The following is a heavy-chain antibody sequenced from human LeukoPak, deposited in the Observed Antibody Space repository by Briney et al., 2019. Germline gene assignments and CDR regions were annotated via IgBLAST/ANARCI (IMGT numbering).Heavy chain of an antibody. CDR1: GYTFTSYD. Sequence: GASVKVSCKASGYTFTSYDISWVRQAPGQGLEWMGGIIPIFGTANYAQKFQGRVTITTDESTSTAYMELSSLRSEDTAVYYCVRDRDGSSYNWFDPWGQGTLVTVSS. J-gene: IGHJ5*02. CDR3: VRDRDGSSYNWFDP. D-gene: IGHD1-26*01. CDR2: IIPIFGTA. V-gene: IGHV1-69*05.